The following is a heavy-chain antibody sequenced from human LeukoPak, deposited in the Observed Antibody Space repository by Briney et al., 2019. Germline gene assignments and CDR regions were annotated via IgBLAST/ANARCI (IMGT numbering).Heavy chain of an antibody. Sequence: PGGSLRLSCAASRFTFNNYGMHWVRQAPGKGLEWVAIISYDGSNKYYADSVKGRFTISRDNSKNTLYLQMSSLRAEDTAVYYCAKGREYYDSSGYHGMDVWGQGTTVTVSS. CDR3: AKGREYYDSSGYHGMDV. J-gene: IGHJ6*02. D-gene: IGHD3-22*01. CDR2: ISYDGSNK. CDR1: RFTFNNYG. V-gene: IGHV3-30*18.